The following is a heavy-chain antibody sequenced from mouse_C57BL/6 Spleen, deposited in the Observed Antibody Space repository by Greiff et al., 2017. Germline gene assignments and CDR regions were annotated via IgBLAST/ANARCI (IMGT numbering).Heavy chain of an antibody. CDR3: ARSHYYGSSYDFDY. CDR1: GYAFSSSW. CDR2: IYPGDGDT. D-gene: IGHD1-1*01. V-gene: IGHV1-82*01. Sequence: VQLKESGPELVKPGASVKISCKASGYAFSSSWMNWVKQRPGKGLEWIGRIYPGDGDTNYNGKFKGKATLTADKSSSTAYMQLSSLTSEDSAVYFCARSHYYGSSYDFDYWGQGTTLTVSS. J-gene: IGHJ2*01.